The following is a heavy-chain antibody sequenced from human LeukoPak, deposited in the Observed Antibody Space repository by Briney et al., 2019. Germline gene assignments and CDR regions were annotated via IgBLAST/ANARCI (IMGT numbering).Heavy chain of an antibody. Sequence: QPGGSLRLSCAASGFTFSNYAMSWVRQAPGKGLEWVSSINFSGGDSTYYADSVKVRFTISRDNSKNTLYLQMNSLRAEDTAIYYCAKTAEYYGSGNIDYWGQGTLVTVSS. CDR3: AKTAEYYGSGNIDY. CDR1: GFTFSNYA. CDR2: INFSGGDST. D-gene: IGHD3-10*01. J-gene: IGHJ4*02. V-gene: IGHV3-23*01.